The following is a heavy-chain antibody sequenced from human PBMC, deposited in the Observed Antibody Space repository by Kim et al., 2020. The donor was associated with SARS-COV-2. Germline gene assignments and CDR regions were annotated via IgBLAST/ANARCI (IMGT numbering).Heavy chain of an antibody. CDR3: ALGFR. Sequence: SSSSSYTNYADSVKGRFTISRDNAKNSLYLQMNSLRAEDTAVYYCALGFRWGQGTLVTVSS. J-gene: IGHJ4*02. D-gene: IGHD7-27*01. CDR2: SSSSSYT. V-gene: IGHV3-11*06.